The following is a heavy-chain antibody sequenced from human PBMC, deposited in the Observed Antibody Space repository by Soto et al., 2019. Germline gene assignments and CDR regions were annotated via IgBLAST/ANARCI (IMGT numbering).Heavy chain of an antibody. V-gene: IGHV5-51*01. CDR1: GYKFTNYW. J-gene: IGHJ4*02. CDR3: ARQNSWFGELSLDY. Sequence: GESLKISCQTSGYKFTNYWITWVRQVPGKGLEWVAIINPADSDMRYGPSFQGHVTVSADRSDNTVYLNWGSLKASDTAIYFCARQNSWFGELSLDYWGQGTQVTVYS. D-gene: IGHD3-10*01. CDR2: INPADSDM.